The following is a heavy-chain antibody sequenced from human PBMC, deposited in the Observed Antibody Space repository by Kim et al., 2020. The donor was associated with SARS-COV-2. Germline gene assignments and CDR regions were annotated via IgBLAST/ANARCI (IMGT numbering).Heavy chain of an antibody. CDR2: ITTDGRT. V-gene: IGHV3-74*03. Sequence: GGSLRLDCAASGFTGYWMNWVRHAPGKGPVWVSRITTDGRTQYADTVRGRFTMSRDHAKNTLFLQMTSLRVEDTAVYYCARENWYTLDVWGQGTTVTVSS. D-gene: IGHD6-13*01. CDR3: ARENWYTLDV. J-gene: IGHJ6*02. CDR1: GFTGYW.